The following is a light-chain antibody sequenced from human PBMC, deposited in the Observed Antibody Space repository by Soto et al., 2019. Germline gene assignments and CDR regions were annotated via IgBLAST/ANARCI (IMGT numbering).Light chain of an antibody. CDR3: CSFARRCTFI. Sequence: QSALTQPASVSGSPGQSVTISCTGTSSDVGNYNLVSWYQQYPGKAPKIMIYDGSKRPSGVPDRFSGSKSGNTASLTISGLQAEDEADYYCCSFARRCTFIFGRGTKLTVL. CDR2: DGS. J-gene: IGLJ2*01. V-gene: IGLV2-23*01. CDR1: SSDVGNYNL.